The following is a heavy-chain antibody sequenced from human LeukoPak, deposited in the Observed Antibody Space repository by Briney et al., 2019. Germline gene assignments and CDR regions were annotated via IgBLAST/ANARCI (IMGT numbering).Heavy chain of an antibody. V-gene: IGHV4-39*01. CDR2: IYYSGST. Sequence: SETLSLTCTVSGGSISSSSYYWGWIRQPPGKGLEWIGSIYYSGSTYYNPSLESRVTVSVDTSKDQFSLKLSSVTAADTAVYYCARMYSGTYSHFDYWGQGTLVTVSS. D-gene: IGHD1-26*01. CDR1: GGSISSSSYY. J-gene: IGHJ4*02. CDR3: ARMYSGTYSHFDY.